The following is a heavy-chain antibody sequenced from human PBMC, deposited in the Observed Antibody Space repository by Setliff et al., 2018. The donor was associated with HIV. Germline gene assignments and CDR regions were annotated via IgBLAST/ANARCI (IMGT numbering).Heavy chain of an antibody. Sequence: SETLSLTFTVSGGSISSYYWSWIRQPAGKGLEGIGRIYNSGITNYNPSLKSRVTMSVDTSKNQFSLKLSSVTAADTAVYFCASGRGSSSSWPIDYWGQGTLVTGLL. CDR2: IYNSGIT. CDR3: ASGRGSSSSWPIDY. J-gene: IGHJ4*02. V-gene: IGHV4-4*07. D-gene: IGHD6-13*01. CDR1: GGSISSYY.